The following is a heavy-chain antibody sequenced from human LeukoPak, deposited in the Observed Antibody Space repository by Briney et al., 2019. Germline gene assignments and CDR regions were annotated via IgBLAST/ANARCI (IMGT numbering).Heavy chain of an antibody. J-gene: IGHJ4*02. CDR1: GFTFSGSA. CDR2: IRSKANSYAT. CDR3: TILVVAGSDDPFDY. V-gene: IGHV3-73*01. D-gene: IGHD6-19*01. Sequence: GGSLRLSCAASGFTFSGSAMHWVRQASGKGLEWVGRIRSKANSYATAYAASVKGRFTISRDDSKNTAYLQMNSLKTEDTAVYYCTILVVAGSDDPFDYWGQGTLVTVSS.